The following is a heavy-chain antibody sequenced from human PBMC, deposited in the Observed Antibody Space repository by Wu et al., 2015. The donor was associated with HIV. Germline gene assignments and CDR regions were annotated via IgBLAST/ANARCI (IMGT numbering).Heavy chain of an antibody. D-gene: IGHD6-19*01. CDR1: GYTFTRYY. V-gene: IGHV1-46*01. Sequence: QVQLVQSGAEVKKPGASVKVSCKASGYTFTRYYIHWVRQAPGQGLEWMGIIKPSGGTANYAQKFQERVTITRDMSTSTAYMELSSLRSEDTAVYYCAADPGYSSGWYYYYYGMDVWGQGTTVTVSS. CDR3: AADPGYSSGWYYYYYGMDV. J-gene: IGHJ6*02. CDR2: IKPSGGTA.